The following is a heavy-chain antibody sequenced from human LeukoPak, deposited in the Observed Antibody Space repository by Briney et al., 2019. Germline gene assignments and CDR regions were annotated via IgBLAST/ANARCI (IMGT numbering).Heavy chain of an antibody. Sequence: GGSLRLSCAASGFTFSSYSMNWVRQAPGKGLEWVSGISWNSGSIGYADSVKGRFTISRDNAKNSLYLQMNSLRAEDTALYYCAKVRSPYYYYYGMDVWGQGTTVTVSS. J-gene: IGHJ6*02. CDR1: GFTFSSYS. CDR3: AKVRSPYYYYYGMDV. V-gene: IGHV3-9*01. CDR2: ISWNSGSI.